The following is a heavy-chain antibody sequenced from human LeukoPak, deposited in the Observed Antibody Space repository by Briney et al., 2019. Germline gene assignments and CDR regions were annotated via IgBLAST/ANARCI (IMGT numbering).Heavy chain of an antibody. J-gene: IGHJ5*02. CDR3: ARKEWFAP. Sequence: ASVKVSCKASGYTFTDYYMHWVGQAPGQGLEWMGWIKPNTGGTNYAQKSQGRVTMTRDTSISTADMELSRLTSDDTAVYYSARKEWFAPWSEGTLVTAPS. CDR1: GYTFTDYY. V-gene: IGHV1-2*02. CDR2: IKPNTGGT.